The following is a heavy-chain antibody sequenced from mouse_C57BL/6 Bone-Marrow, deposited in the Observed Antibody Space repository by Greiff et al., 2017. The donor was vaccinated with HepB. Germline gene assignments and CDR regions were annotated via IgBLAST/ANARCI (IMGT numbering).Heavy chain of an antibody. V-gene: IGHV1-82*01. Sequence: QVQLQQSGPELVKPGASVKISCKASGYAFSSSWMNWVKQRPGKGLEWIGRIYPGDGDTNYNGKFKGKATLTADKSSSPAYRQLSSLTSEDSAVYFCARLRYGNPHYYAMDYWGQGTSVTVTS. J-gene: IGHJ4*01. CDR2: IYPGDGDT. CDR1: GYAFSSSW. D-gene: IGHD2-1*01. CDR3: ARLRYGNPHYYAMDY.